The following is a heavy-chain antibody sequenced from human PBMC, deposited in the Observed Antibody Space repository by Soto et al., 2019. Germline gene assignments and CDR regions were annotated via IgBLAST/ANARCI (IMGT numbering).Heavy chain of an antibody. D-gene: IGHD6-13*01. J-gene: IGHJ4*02. CDR2: IWYDGSNK. V-gene: IGHV3-33*01. CDR1: GFTFSSYG. Sequence: GGSLRLSCAASGFTFSSYGMHWVRQAPGKGLEWVAVIWYDGSNKYYADSVKGRFTISRDNSKNTLYLQMNSLRAEDTAVYYCARDRAAAGSGWYFDYWGQGTLVTVSS. CDR3: ARDRAAAGSGWYFDY.